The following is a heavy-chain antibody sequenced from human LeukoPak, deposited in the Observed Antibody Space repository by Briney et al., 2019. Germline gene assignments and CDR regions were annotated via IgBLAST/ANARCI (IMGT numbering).Heavy chain of an antibody. CDR3: ARDKFCSDTGSCNIGLFDF. Sequence: SETLSLTCGVFGGSFSGYYWTWLRQPPGKGLEWIGQINHRGSSHHIPSLRSRVTISVDTSKTQFSLKLTSVTAADTAVYYCARDKFCSDTGSCNIGLFDFWGQGALVTVSS. V-gene: IGHV4-34*01. CDR2: INHRGSS. CDR1: GGSFSGYY. J-gene: IGHJ4*02. D-gene: IGHD2-15*01.